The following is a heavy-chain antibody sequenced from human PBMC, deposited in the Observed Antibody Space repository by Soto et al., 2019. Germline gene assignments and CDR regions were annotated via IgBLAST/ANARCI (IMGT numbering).Heavy chain of an antibody. CDR2: ISWNSGSI. Sequence: EVQLVESGGGLGQPGRSLSLSCAASGFTFDDYAMHWVRQAPGKGLEWVSGISWNSGSIVYADSVKGRFTISRDNAKNSLYLQMSRLRAEDTALYYCAKDQGTGYSSNWYSLDYWGQGTLVTVSS. V-gene: IGHV3-9*01. D-gene: IGHD6-13*01. CDR3: AKDQGTGYSSNWYSLDY. CDR1: GFTFDDYA. J-gene: IGHJ4*02.